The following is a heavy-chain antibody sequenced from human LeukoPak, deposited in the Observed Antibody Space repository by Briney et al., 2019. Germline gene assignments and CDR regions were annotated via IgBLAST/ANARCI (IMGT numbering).Heavy chain of an antibody. CDR2: IKGDGSST. Sequence: GGSLRLSCAAPGFTFSSYWMHRARKAPGKGLVWVSRIKGDGSSTSYADSVKGRFTISRDNAKNTLYLQMNSLRAEDTAVYYCARLGARSWSYDYWGQGTLVTVSS. D-gene: IGHD3-10*01. CDR1: GFTFSSYW. CDR3: ARLGARSWSYDY. J-gene: IGHJ4*02. V-gene: IGHV3-74*01.